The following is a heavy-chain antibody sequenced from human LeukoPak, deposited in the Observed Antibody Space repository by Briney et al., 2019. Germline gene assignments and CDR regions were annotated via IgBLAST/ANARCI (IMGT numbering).Heavy chain of an antibody. CDR2: IYYSGST. CDR1: GGSISSSSYS. CDR3: AREFGYNWNYGGIDY. Sequence: SETLSLTCTVSGGSISSSSYSWGWIRQPPGKGLEWIGSIYYSGSTYYNPSLKSRVTISVDTSKNQFSLKLSSVTAADTAVYYCAREFGYNWNYGGIDYWGQGTLVTVSS. V-gene: IGHV4-39*07. D-gene: IGHD1-7*01. J-gene: IGHJ4*02.